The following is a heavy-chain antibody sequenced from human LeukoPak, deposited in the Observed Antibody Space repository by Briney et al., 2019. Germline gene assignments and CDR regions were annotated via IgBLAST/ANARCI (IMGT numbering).Heavy chain of an antibody. CDR3: ARYRYYYDSSGYYFDY. CDR2: IHYSGGT. J-gene: IGHJ4*02. CDR1: GGSVTSYY. V-gene: IGHV4-59*02. D-gene: IGHD3-22*01. Sequence: ASETLSLTCTVSGGSVTSYYWSWIRQPPGKGLEWIGYIHYSGGTNYNSSLKSRVTMSVETSKNQFSLRLSSVTAADTAVYYCARYRYYYDSSGYYFDYWGQGTLVTVSS.